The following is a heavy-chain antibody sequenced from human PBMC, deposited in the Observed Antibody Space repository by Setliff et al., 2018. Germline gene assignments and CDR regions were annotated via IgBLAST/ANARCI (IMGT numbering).Heavy chain of an antibody. CDR2: ISGSGGST. CDR3: AKGSIPFWYFDL. J-gene: IGHJ2*01. Sequence: PGGSLRLSCAASGFIFSSYAMSWVRQAPGKGLEWVSAISGSGGSTNYADSVKGRFTISRDNSKNTLYLQMISLRAEDTAVYYCAKGSIPFWYFDLWGRGTLVTVSS. CDR1: GFIFSSYA. V-gene: IGHV3-23*01.